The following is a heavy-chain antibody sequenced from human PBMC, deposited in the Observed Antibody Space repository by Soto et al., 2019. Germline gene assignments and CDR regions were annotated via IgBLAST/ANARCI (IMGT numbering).Heavy chain of an antibody. CDR2: ISPRSTFR. J-gene: IGHJ5*02. Sequence: GGSLRLSCATSGFSISDSYMSWIRQAPGKGLEWISYISPRSTFRDYADSLKGRFTISRDSVKNSVYLQMNNLTADDTGVYYFARGGGGGLFDPWGQGSLVTVSS. D-gene: IGHD2-21*01. CDR3: ARGGGGGLFDP. CDR1: GFSISDSY. V-gene: IGHV3-11*06.